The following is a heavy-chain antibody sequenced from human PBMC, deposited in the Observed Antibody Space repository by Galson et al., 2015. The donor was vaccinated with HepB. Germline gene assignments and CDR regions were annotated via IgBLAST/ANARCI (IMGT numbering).Heavy chain of an antibody. CDR2: ISYDGSNK. V-gene: IGHV3-30-3*01. CDR3: ARENSGTYYGYFDY. D-gene: IGHD1-26*01. Sequence: SLRLSCAASGFTFSHYAMHWVRQAPGKGLEWVATISYDGSNKYYADPVRGRFTISRDNSKNTVSLQTNSLSPEATAVYYCARENSGTYYGYFDYWGQGTLVTVSS. CDR1: GFTFSHYA. J-gene: IGHJ4*02.